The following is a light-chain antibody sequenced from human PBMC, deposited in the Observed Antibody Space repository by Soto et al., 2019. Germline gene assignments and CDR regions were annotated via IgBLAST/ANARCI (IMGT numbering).Light chain of an antibody. CDR2: AAS. CDR3: QQSYSTPIT. Sequence: DIQMTQSPSSLSASVGERVTITCRASQSISSYLNWYQQKPGKAPKLLIYAASSLQSGVPSRFSGSGSGTAFTLTISSLQPEDFAPYYCQQSYSTPITFGQGTRLEIK. CDR1: QSISSY. J-gene: IGKJ5*01. V-gene: IGKV1-39*01.